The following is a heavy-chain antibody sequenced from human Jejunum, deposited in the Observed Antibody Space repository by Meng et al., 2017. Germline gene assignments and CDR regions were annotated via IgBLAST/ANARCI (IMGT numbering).Heavy chain of an antibody. J-gene: IGHJ4*02. D-gene: IGHD6-19*01. Sequence: SLKISCSASGFSFDDYAIHWVRQAPGKGLEWVAGISWDSETIAYADSVKGRFTISRDNAKSFLFLQMDSLRREDTALYYCAKDMGVAVAGTRGIDHWGQGTLVTVSS. CDR3: AKDMGVAVAGTRGIDH. CDR1: GFSFDDYA. CDR2: ISWDSETI. V-gene: IGHV3-9*01.